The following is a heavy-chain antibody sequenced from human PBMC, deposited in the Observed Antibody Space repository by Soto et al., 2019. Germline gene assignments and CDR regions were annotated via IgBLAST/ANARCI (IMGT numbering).Heavy chain of an antibody. J-gene: IGHJ6*02. CDR3: ARASTTDSYGMDV. CDR2: INPNSGGT. D-gene: IGHD4-17*01. CDR1: GYTFTGYY. Sequence: ASLKVYCKASGYTFTGYYMHWVRQAPGQGLEWMGWINPNSGGTNYAQKFQGWATMTRDTSISTAYMELSRLRSDDTAVYYCARASTTDSYGMDVWGQGTTVTVSS. V-gene: IGHV1-2*04.